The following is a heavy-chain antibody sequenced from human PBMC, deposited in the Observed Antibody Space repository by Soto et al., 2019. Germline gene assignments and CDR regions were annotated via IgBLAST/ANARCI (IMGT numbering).Heavy chain of an antibody. Sequence: QVQLVQSGAEVKKPGASVKVSCKASGYTFTSYGISWVRQAPGQGLEWMGWISAYNGNTNYAQKLHGRVTMTTDTSTSTANLELRRLRSDDKAVSYFARAVGYYYCMDVWRHGNTVTVSS. CDR3: ARAVGYYYCMDV. V-gene: IGHV1-18*01. CDR2: ISAYNGNT. D-gene: IGHD6-19*01. J-gene: IGHJ6*02. CDR1: GYTFTSYG.